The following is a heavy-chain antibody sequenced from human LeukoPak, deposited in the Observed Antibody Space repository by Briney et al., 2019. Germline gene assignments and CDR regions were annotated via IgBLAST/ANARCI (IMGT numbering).Heavy chain of an antibody. J-gene: IGHJ4*02. V-gene: IGHV3-33*01. CDR1: GFTFSSYG. CDR3: SGGVGATAFDY. Sequence: PGGSLRLSCAASGFTFSSYGMHWVRQAPGKGLEWVAVIWYDGSNKYYADSVKGRFTISRDNSKNTLYLQMSSLRAEDTAVYYCSGGVGATAFDYWGQGTLVTVSS. CDR2: IWYDGSNK. D-gene: IGHD1-26*01.